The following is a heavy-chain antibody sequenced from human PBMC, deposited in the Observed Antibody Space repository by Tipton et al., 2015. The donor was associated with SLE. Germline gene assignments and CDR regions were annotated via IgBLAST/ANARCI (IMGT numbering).Heavy chain of an antibody. J-gene: IGHJ6*02. V-gene: IGHV4-34*01. CDR3: STVRYDYGMDV. CDR1: NASFSGHY. CDR2: INHSGSV. Sequence: TLSLTCAVYNASFSGHYWSWIRQSPGKGLEWIGEINHSGSVSYSPSLKSRAIIFVDASKSQFSLKLSSVTAADTAVYYCSTVRYDYGMDVWDQGTTVTVSS. D-gene: IGHD1-1*01.